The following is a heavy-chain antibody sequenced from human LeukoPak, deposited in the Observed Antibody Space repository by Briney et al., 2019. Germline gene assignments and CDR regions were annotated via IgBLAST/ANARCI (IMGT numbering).Heavy chain of an antibody. V-gene: IGHV4-4*07. CDR1: GGSIGTYY. CDR2: IYTSGNT. J-gene: IGHJ4*02. CDR3: ARDGPAASDY. D-gene: IGHD2-2*01. Sequence: SETLSLTCTVSGGSIGTYYWSWIRQPAGKGLEWIGRIYTSGNTNFNPSLKSRVTMSVDTSKNQFSLKLISVTAADTAVYYCARDGPAASDYWGQGTLVTVSS.